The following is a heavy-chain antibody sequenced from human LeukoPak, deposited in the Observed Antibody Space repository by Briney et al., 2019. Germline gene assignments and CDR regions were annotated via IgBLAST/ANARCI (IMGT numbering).Heavy chain of an antibody. D-gene: IGHD6-19*01. V-gene: IGHV3-23*01. CDR3: AKGYSSGWRTYFDY. CDR1: GFTFSSCA. Sequence: PGGSLRLSCAASGFTFSSCAMSWVRQAPGKGLEWVSGIISTGGSTYYADSVKGRFTISRDNSKSTLSLQMDSLRAEDTAVCYCAKGYSSGWRTYFDYWGQGTLVTVSS. CDR2: IISTGGST. J-gene: IGHJ4*02.